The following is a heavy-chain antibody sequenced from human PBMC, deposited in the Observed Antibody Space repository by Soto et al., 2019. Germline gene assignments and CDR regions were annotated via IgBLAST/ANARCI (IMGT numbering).Heavy chain of an antibody. D-gene: IGHD6-13*01. V-gene: IGHV1-46*01. CDR1: GYTFTSFY. CDR2: INPSGGIT. J-gene: IGHJ6*02. Sequence: QMQLVQSGAEVKRPGASVRVSCKSSGYTFTSFYIHWVRQAPGQGLEWMGIINPSGGITNFAKRFQGRVTMTRDMSTNTYYMELSSLKSDDTAVYYCASSPAFSSSWYGIPPDPSHGMDVWGQGTTVTFS. CDR3: ASSPAFSSSWYGIPPDPSHGMDV.